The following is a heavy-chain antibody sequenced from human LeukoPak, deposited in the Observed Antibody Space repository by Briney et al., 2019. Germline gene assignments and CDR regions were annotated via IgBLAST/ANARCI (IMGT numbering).Heavy chain of an antibody. CDR1: GFTFSSYA. J-gene: IGHJ4*02. V-gene: IGHV3-23*01. D-gene: IGHD6-13*01. Sequence: GGSLRLSCAASGFTFSSYAMSWVRQAPGKGLEGVSAISGNSGTTYYADSVKGRFTISRDNSKNTLYLQMNCLRAEDTAVYYCAKEGYSSTWNADFDFGGQGTLVTVSS. CDR3: AKEGYSSTWNADFDF. CDR2: ISGNSGTT.